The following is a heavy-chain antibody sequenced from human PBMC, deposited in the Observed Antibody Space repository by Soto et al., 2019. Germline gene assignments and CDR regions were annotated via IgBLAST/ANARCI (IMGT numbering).Heavy chain of an antibody. J-gene: IGHJ4*02. CDR3: ASDGAVAGKMDYYFDY. CDR1: GFTFSSYA. D-gene: IGHD6-19*01. Sequence: QVQLVESGGGVVQPGRSLRLSCAASGFTFSSYAIHWVRQAPGKGLEWVAVISYDGGNKYYADSVKGRFTISRDNSKNPLYLQMNSLRAEDTAVYYCASDGAVAGKMDYYFDYWGQGTLVTVSS. V-gene: IGHV3-30-3*01. CDR2: ISYDGGNK.